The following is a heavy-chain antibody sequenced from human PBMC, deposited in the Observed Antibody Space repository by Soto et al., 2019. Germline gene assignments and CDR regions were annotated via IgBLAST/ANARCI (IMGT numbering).Heavy chain of an antibody. J-gene: IGHJ3*01. D-gene: IGHD2-21*02. Sequence: GESLKISCKGSGYTFTRNCIGWVRQMPGKGLEWMGIIFPIDSDTRYRPSPQGQVTISADNSISTAYLQWSSLKASDTAIYYCATPGGRDFNAFDVWGQGTMLAVS. V-gene: IGHV5-51*01. CDR1: GYTFTRNC. CDR3: ATPGGRDFNAFDV. CDR2: IFPIDSDT.